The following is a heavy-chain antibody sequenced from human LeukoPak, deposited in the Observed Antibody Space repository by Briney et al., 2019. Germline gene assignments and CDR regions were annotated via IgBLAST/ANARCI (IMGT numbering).Heavy chain of an antibody. V-gene: IGHV1-8*01. CDR3: ARVQGRNETGACGVTIFGVVIICNWFDP. D-gene: IGHD3-3*01. CDR1: GYTFTSYD. CDR2: MNPNSGNT. J-gene: IGHJ5*02. Sequence: ASVKVSCKASGYTFTSYDINWVRQATGQGLEWMGWMNPNSGNTGYAQKFQGRVTMTRNTSISTAYMELSSLRSEDTAVYYCARVQGRNETGACGVTIFGVVIICNWFDPWGQGTLVTVSS.